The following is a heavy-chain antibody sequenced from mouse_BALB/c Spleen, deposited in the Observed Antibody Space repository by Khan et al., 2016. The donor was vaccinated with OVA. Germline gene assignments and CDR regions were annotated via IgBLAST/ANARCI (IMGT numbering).Heavy chain of an antibody. D-gene: IGHD1-1*01. V-gene: IGHV3-8*02. CDR1: GDSITSGL. J-gene: IGHJ4*01. CDR2: ITYSGNI. Sequence: EVELVESGPSLVKPSQTLSLSCSVTGDSITSGLWNWIRKFPGNKFEYLGYITYSGNIYYNPSLKSRISITRDTSKSQYYLQLNSVTTEDTATYYCARSYGSWAMDYWGQGTSVTVSS. CDR3: ARSYGSWAMDY.